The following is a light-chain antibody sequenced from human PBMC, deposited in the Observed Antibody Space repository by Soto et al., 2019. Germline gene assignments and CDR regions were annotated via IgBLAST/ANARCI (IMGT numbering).Light chain of an antibody. J-gene: IGLJ2*01. V-gene: IGLV1-40*01. Sequence: QSVLTQPPSVSGAPGQRVTISCTGSSSNIGTPYDVHWYQQLPGTAPKLLIYGDSNRPSGVPDRFSGSKSGTSASLAITGLQAEDEADYYCQSYDSSLRVVFGGGTKLTVL. CDR3: QSYDSSLRVV. CDR2: GDS. CDR1: SSNIGTPYD.